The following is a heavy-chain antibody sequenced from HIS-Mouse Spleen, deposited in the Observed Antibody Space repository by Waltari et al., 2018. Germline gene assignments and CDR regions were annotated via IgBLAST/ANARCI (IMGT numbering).Heavy chain of an antibody. D-gene: IGHD6-13*01. J-gene: IGHJ1*01. CDR1: GGSFRGYY. CDR3: ARGSDSSSWIH. Sequence: QVQLQQWGAGLLKPSETLSLTCAVYGGSFRGYYWSWIRQPPGKGLEWIGEINHSGSTNYNPSLKSRVTISVDTSKNQFSLKLSSVTAADTAVYYCARGSDSSSWIHWGQGTLVTVSS. CDR2: INHSGST. V-gene: IGHV4-34*01.